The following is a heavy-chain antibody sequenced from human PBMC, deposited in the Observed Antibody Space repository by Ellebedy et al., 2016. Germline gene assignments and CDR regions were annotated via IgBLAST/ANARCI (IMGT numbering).Heavy chain of an antibody. J-gene: IGHJ4*02. Sequence: SVKVSCXASGGTFSSYAISWVRQAPGQGLEWMGGIIPIFGTANYAQKFQGRVTITADESTSTAYMELSSLRSEDTAVYYCARVLDWRQLASGGYYFDYWGQGTLVTVSS. D-gene: IGHD6-6*01. CDR1: GGTFSSYA. CDR2: IIPIFGTA. V-gene: IGHV1-69*13. CDR3: ARVLDWRQLASGGYYFDY.